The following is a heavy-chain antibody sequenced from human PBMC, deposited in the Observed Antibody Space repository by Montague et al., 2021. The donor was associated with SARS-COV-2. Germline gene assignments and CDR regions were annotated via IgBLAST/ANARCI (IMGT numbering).Heavy chain of an antibody. D-gene: IGHD3-22*01. V-gene: IGHV4-34*01. J-gene: IGHJ4*02. Sequence: SETLSLTCAVYGGSFSDYYWSWIRQLPGKGLEWIGEINHRGTSKYNPSLKSRVSISLDTSKNQFSLYLSSVTAADTAVYYCARGRQHFNMIVVVMTGGEYYFDYWGQGTLVTVSS. CDR2: INHRGTS. CDR3: ARGRQHFNMIVVVMTGGEYYFDY. CDR1: GGSFSDYY.